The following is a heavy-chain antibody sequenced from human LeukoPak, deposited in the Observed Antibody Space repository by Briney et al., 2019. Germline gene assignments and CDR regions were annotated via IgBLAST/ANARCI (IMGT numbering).Heavy chain of an antibody. J-gene: IGHJ4*02. Sequence: GESLKISCKGAGYSFTSYWIGWVGQMPGKGLEWMGIIYPGDSDTRYSPSFQGQVTISADKSISTAYLQWSSLKASDTAMYYCARVPVGSSGVIDYWCQGTLVTVSS. CDR1: GYSFTSYW. CDR3: ARVPVGSSGVIDY. CDR2: IYPGDSDT. D-gene: IGHD6-19*01. V-gene: IGHV5-51*01.